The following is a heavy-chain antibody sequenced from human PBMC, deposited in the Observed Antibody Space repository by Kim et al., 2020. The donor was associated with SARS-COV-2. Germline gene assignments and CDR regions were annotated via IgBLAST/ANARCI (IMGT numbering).Heavy chain of an antibody. CDR1: GFTFSSYG. CDR2: ISYDGSNK. CDR3: AKEVPIDFWSSYYYMDV. D-gene: IGHD3-3*01. Sequence: GGSLRLSCAASGFTFSSYGMHWVRQAPGKGLEWVAVISYDGSNKYYADSVKGRFTISRDNSKNTLYLQMNSLRAEDTAVYYCAKEVPIDFWSSYYYMDV. J-gene: IGHJ6*03. V-gene: IGHV3-30*18.